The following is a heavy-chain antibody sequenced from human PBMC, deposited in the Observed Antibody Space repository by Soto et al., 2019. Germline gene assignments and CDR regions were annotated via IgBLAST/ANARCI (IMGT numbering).Heavy chain of an antibody. Sequence: GGSLILSCAASGFTFINSCRHWVRQAPGKGLVWVSRINSDGSSTSYADSVKGRFTISRDNAKNTLYLQMNSLRAEDTAVYYCAIRASYYDSSGYFDYWGQGTLVTVSS. V-gene: IGHV3-74*01. CDR3: AIRASYYDSSGYFDY. CDR1: GFTFINSC. D-gene: IGHD3-22*01. CDR2: INSDGSST. J-gene: IGHJ4*02.